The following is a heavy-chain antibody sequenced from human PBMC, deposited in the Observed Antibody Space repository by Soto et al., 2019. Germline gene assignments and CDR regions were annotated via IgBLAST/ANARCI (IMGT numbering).Heavy chain of an antibody. CDR2: IKNDGSGT. D-gene: IGHD3-22*01. CDR1: GFTFSTYW. V-gene: IGHV3-74*01. CDR3: VRGDGDYYDGNGYLGRH. J-gene: IGHJ4*02. Sequence: EVQLVESGGGLVQPGGSLRLSCAASGFTFSTYWMHWVRQAPGKGLVWVSRIKNDGSGTYYVDSVEGRFTISRDNAKNRLYLQMKSLRAGDTAVYYCVRGDGDYYDGNGYLGRHWGQGTLVTVSS.